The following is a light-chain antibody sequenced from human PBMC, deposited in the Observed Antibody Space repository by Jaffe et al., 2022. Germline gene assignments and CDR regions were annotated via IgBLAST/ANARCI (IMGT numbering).Light chain of an antibody. CDR3: QQYDNLPPRET. V-gene: IGKV1-33*01. Sequence: DIQMTQSPSSLSASVGDRVTITCQASQDISNYLNWYQQKPGKAPKLLIYDASNLETGVPSRFSGSGSGTDFTFTISSLQPEDIATYYCQQYDNLPPRETFGGGTKVEIK. CDR1: QDISNY. J-gene: IGKJ4*01. CDR2: DAS.